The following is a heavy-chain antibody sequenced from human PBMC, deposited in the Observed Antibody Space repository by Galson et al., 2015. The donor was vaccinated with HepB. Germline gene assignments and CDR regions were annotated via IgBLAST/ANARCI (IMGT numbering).Heavy chain of an antibody. CDR2: LSYSGST. D-gene: IGHD3-22*01. CDR1: GGSISSRSYS. Sequence: SETLSLTCTVSGGSISSRSYSWGWIRQPPGKGLEWIGSLSYSGSTYYNPSLKSRVTISVDTSRIQLSLKLSSVTAGDTAVYYCVCNYYDGSGSFFWGQGTLVTVS. J-gene: IGHJ4*02. V-gene: IGHV4-39*01. CDR3: VCNYYDGSGSFF.